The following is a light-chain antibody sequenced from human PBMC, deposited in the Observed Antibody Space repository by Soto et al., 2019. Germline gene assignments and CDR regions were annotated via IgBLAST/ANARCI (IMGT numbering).Light chain of an antibody. Sequence: QSVLTQPPSASGTPGQRVTISGSGSTSNIGSNTVNWYQQLPGTAPKLLIYSNNQRPSGVPDRFSGSKSGTSASLAISGLQSEDEADYYCAAWDDSLSGYVFGTGTKLTVL. CDR2: SNN. CDR3: AAWDDSLSGYV. J-gene: IGLJ1*01. V-gene: IGLV1-44*01. CDR1: TSNIGSNT.